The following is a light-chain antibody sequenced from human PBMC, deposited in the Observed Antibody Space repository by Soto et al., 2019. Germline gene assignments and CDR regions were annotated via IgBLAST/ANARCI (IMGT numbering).Light chain of an antibody. V-gene: IGKV1-12*02. CDR3: QPTNSFPLT. CDR1: QDMSSW. J-gene: IGKJ1*01. Sequence: DTQLTQSPSSVSASVGDRVTITCRASQDMSSWRAGFQQKPGKAPKLLSYAASSLQSGVTARFSGSGSGTDFTLTISSLQAEDFATYYCQPTNSFPLTFGQGTKVEIK. CDR2: AAS.